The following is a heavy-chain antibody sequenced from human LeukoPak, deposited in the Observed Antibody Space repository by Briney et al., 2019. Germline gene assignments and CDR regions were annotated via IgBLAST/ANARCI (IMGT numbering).Heavy chain of an antibody. CDR3: ARDGMATEERPELDWYFDL. CDR1: GYTFISYG. Sequence: GASVKVSCRASGYTFISYGISWVRQAPGQGLEWMGWISGYNGNTNYAQKLQGRVTMTRDTSTSTVYMELSSLRSEDTAVYYCARDGMATEERPELDWYFDLWGRGTLVTVSS. CDR2: ISGYNGNT. D-gene: IGHD5-12*01. J-gene: IGHJ2*01. V-gene: IGHV1-18*01.